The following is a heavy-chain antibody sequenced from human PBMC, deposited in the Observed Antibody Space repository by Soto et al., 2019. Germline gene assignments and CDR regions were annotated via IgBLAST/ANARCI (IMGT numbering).Heavy chain of an antibody. Sequence: QVQLVQSGAEVKKPGASVKVSCKASGYTFTGYYMHWVRQAPGQGREWMGWINPNSGGTNYAQKFQGWVTMTRDTSISNAYMELSRLRSDETAVYYCARDARGDEAPMDYWGQGTLVTVSS. V-gene: IGHV1-2*04. CDR3: ARDARGDEAPMDY. CDR1: GYTFTGYY. J-gene: IGHJ4*02. D-gene: IGHD3-10*01. CDR2: INPNSGGT.